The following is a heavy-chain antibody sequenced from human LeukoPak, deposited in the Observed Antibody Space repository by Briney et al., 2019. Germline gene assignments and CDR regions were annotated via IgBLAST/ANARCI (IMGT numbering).Heavy chain of an antibody. D-gene: IGHD3-16*01. Sequence: SETLSLTCFVSGGSISSSNYYWGWIRQPPGKGLEWIGSIYYSGSTYYNPSLKSRVTISVDTSKNQFSLKLSSVTAADTAVYYCARFRARFNWFDPWGQGTLVTVSS. CDR1: GGSISSSNYY. CDR2: IYYSGST. J-gene: IGHJ5*02. V-gene: IGHV4-39*07. CDR3: ARFRARFNWFDP.